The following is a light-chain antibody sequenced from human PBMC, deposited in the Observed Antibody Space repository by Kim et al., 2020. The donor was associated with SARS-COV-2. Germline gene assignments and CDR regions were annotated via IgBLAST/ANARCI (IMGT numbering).Light chain of an antibody. CDR3: QQYNYYPYS. CDR1: QSISSW. V-gene: IGKV1-5*03. CDR2: MAS. Sequence: SASVGDRVTLTCRASQSISSWLAWYQQKPGKAPKLLISMASSLESGVPSRFSGSGSGTEFTLTIISLQPDDFATYFCQQYNYYPYSFAQGTKLEI. J-gene: IGKJ2*03.